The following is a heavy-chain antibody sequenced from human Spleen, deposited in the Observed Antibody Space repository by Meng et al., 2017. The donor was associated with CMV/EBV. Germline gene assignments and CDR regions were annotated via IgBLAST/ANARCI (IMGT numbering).Heavy chain of an antibody. Sequence: GESLKISCAASGFTFSSYWMHWVRQAPGKGLVWVSRINSDGSSTSYADSVKGRFTISRDNSKNTLYLQMNSLRAVDTAVYYCANEQDYGARDYWGPGTLVTVSS. V-gene: IGHV3-74*01. CDR1: GFTFSSYW. J-gene: IGHJ4*02. D-gene: IGHD4-17*01. CDR2: INSDGSST. CDR3: ANEQDYGARDY.